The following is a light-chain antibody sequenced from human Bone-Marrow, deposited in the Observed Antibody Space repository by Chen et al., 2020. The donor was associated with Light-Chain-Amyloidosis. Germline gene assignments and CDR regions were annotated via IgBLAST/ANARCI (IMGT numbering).Light chain of an antibody. J-gene: IGLJ3*02. Sequence: QSALTQPPSASGSPGQSVTISCTGTSSDVGGYKYVSWYQQYPGKAPKLMIYEVSQRPSGVPDRFSGSKSGNPASLTVSGLPAEDEADYYCRSYASNNNLVFGGGTKLTGL. CDR3: RSYASNNNLV. CDR2: EVS. V-gene: IGLV2-8*01. CDR1: SSDVGGYKY.